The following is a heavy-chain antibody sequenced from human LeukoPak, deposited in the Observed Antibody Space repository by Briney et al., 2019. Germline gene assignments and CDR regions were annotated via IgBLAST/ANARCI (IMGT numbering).Heavy chain of an antibody. CDR1: GFTFTNYY. D-gene: IGHD6-6*01. J-gene: IGHJ4*02. V-gene: IGHV3-74*01. CDR2: ISADGTTT. CDR3: AKDRPHPIAAPQMYYFVY. Sequence: PGGSLRLSCTASGFTFTNYYMHWVRQAPGEGLVWVSRISADGTTTTYADSVKGRFTVSRDNARNTLYLQMNSLRAEDTAVYYCAKDRPHPIAAPQMYYFVYWGQGTLVTVSS.